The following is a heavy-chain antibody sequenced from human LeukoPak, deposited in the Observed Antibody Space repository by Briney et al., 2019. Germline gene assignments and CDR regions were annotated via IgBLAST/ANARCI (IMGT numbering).Heavy chain of an antibody. J-gene: IGHJ1*01. CDR1: GFTFSTYW. Sequence: GGSLRLPCAASGFTFSTYWMHLVRQAPGKGLVWVSRIKSDGSTNYADSVKGRFTISRDNAKNTLSLQMNSLRPEDTGVYYCARAPSEIGGYYPEYFRHWGQGTLVTVSS. V-gene: IGHV3-74*01. D-gene: IGHD3-3*01. CDR3: ARAPSEIGGYYPEYFRH. CDR2: IKSDGST.